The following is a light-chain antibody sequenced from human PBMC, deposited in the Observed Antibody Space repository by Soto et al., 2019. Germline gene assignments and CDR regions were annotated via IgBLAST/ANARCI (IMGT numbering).Light chain of an antibody. CDR1: QSISSW. J-gene: IGKJ5*01. Sequence: THAPSPMPATLRDQPTLSCSASQSISSWLAWYQQKPGKAPKLLIYDASSLESGVPSRFSGSGSGTEFTLTISSLQPDDFATYYCQQYNSYPITFGQGTRLEI. CDR3: QQYNSYPIT. CDR2: DAS. V-gene: IGKV1-5*01.